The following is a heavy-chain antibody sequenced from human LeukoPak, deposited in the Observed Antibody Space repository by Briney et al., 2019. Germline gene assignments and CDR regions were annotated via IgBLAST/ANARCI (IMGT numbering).Heavy chain of an antibody. CDR3: ARGPGNGIVVVVKLDY. CDR2: ISYDGSNK. J-gene: IGHJ4*02. V-gene: IGHV3-30*04. D-gene: IGHD2-15*01. CDR1: GFTFSSYA. Sequence: GGSLRLSCAASGFTFSSYAMHWVHQAPGKGLEWVAVISYDGSNKYYADSVKGRFTISRDNSKNTLYLQMNSLRAEDTAVYYCARGPGNGIVVVVKLDYWGQGTLVTVSS.